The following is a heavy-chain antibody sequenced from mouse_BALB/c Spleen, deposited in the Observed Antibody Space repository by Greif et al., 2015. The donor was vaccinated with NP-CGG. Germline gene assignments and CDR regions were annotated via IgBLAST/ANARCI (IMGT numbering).Heavy chain of an antibody. CDR2: IYPGDGDT. CDR1: GYAFSSYW. Sequence: QVQLQQSGAELVRPGSSVKISCKASGYAFSSYWMNWVKQRPGQGLEWIGQIYPGDGDTNYNGKFKGKATLTADKSSSTAYMQLSSLTSEDSAVYFCARWLLRGGYFDVWGAGTTVTVSS. CDR3: ARWLLRGGYFDV. V-gene: IGHV1-80*01. D-gene: IGHD2-3*01. J-gene: IGHJ1*01.